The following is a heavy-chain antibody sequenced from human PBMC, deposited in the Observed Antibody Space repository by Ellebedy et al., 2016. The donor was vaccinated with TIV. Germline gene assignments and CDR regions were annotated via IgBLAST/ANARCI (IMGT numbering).Heavy chain of an antibody. CDR3: ARRGSYGDYAVQVNSWFDR. CDR1: GFSFRSYW. J-gene: IGHJ5*02. V-gene: IGHV3-7*01. CDR2: IYQDGSFQ. Sequence: PGGSLRLSCTASGFSFRSYWMSWVRQAPGKGLEWVANIYQDGSFQYYLDSVKGRFTISRDNANKLLLLQMNSLRVEDTAVYYCARRGSYGDYAVQVNSWFDRWGQGALVTVSS. D-gene: IGHD4-17*01.